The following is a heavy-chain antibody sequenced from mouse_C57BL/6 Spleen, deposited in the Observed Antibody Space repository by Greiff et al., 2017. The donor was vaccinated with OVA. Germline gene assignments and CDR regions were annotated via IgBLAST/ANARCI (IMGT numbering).Heavy chain of an antibody. D-gene: IGHD1-1*01. V-gene: IGHV1-69*01. J-gene: IGHJ2*01. CDR1: GYTFTSYW. CDR2: IDPSDSYT. Sequence: VQLQQSGAELVMPGASVKLSCKASGYTFTSYWMHWVKQRPGQGLEWIGEIDPSDSYTNYNQKFKGKSTLTVDKSSSTAYMQLSSLTSEDSAVYYCARSYNYGPFDYWGQGTTLTVSS. CDR3: ARSYNYGPFDY.